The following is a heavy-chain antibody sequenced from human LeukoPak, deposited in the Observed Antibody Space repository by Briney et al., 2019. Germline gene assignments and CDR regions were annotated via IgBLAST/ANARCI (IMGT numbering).Heavy chain of an antibody. V-gene: IGHV1-2*02. CDR1: GYTFTIHH. D-gene: IGHD6-13*01. CDR3: ARDYSTSSWDN. J-gene: IGHJ4*02. Sequence: ASVTVSCKTSGYTFTIHHIQWVRQAPGQGLEWMGWINTNSGGTIYSQKFQGGITMTRDPSITTAYMELSSLRSDDTAVYYCARDYSTSSWDNWGQGTLVTVSS. CDR2: INTNSGGT.